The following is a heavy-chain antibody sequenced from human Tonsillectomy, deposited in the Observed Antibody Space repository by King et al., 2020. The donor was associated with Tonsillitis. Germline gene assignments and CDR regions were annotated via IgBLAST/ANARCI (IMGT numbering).Heavy chain of an antibody. CDR2: INSDGSTT. CDR3: ARSEGDYGDYGY. Sequence: VQLVDSGGGLVQPGGSLRLSCAASGFTFSSYWMHWVRQAPGKGLVWVSRINSDGSTTSYADSVKGRFTISRDNAKNTLNLQMNSLRAEDTAVYYCARSEGDYGDYGYWGQGTLVTVSS. CDR1: GFTFSSYW. V-gene: IGHV3-74*01. D-gene: IGHD4-17*01. J-gene: IGHJ4*02.